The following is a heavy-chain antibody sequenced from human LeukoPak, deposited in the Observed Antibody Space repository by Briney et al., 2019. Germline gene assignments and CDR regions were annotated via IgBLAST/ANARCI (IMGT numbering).Heavy chain of an antibody. J-gene: IGHJ4*02. CDR3: ARDLILADSSGSSAHDY. CDR1: GFTFSSYG. V-gene: IGHV3-21*01. D-gene: IGHD2-15*01. Sequence: GGTLRLSCAASGFTFSSYGMSWVRHAPGKGLEWVSSISTSGYYVFYADSVKGRFTLSRDYAKNSLYLQMNTLRDEDTAVYYCARDLILADSSGSSAHDYWGQGTLVTVSS. CDR2: ISTSGYYV.